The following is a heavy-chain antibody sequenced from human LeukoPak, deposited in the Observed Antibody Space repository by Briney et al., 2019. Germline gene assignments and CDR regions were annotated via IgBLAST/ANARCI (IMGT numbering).Heavy chain of an antibody. Sequence: ASVKVSCKASGYTFTGYYMHWVRQAPGQGLEWMGWINPNSGGTSYAQKFQGRVTMTRDTSISTAYMELSRLRSDDTAVYYCILTSDNYYYYGMDVWGQGTTVTVSS. D-gene: IGHD2-8*01. CDR1: GYTFTGYY. CDR2: INPNSGGT. V-gene: IGHV1-2*02. J-gene: IGHJ6*02. CDR3: ILTSDNYYYYGMDV.